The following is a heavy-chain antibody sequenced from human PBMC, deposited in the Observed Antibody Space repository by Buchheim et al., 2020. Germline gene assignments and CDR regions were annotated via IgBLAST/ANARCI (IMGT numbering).Heavy chain of an antibody. CDR2: INHSGST. CDR3: ARGYSRGSGYSYGNYYYGMDV. J-gene: IGHJ6*02. CDR1: GGSFSGYY. Sequence: QVQLQQWGAGLLKPSETLSLTCAVYGGSFSGYYWSWIRQPPGKGLEWIGEINHSGSTNYNPSLKSRVTLSVDTSKNQFSLKLSSVTAADTAVYYCARGYSRGSGYSYGNYYYGMDVWGQGTT. V-gene: IGHV4-34*01. D-gene: IGHD5-18*01.